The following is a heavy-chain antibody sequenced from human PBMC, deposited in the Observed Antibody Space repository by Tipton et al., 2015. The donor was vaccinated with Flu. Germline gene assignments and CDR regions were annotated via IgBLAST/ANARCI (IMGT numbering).Heavy chain of an antibody. CDR3: AETIGKRDAFDI. CDR2: IKQDGSEK. Sequence: SLRLSCAASGFTFSSYWMSWVRQAPGKGLEWVANIKQDGSEKYYVDSVKGRFTISRDNAKNSLYLQMNSLRAEDTAVYYCAETIGKRDAFDIWGQGTMVTVSS. J-gene: IGHJ3*02. D-gene: IGHD1-14*01. V-gene: IGHV3-7*01. CDR1: GFTFSSYW.